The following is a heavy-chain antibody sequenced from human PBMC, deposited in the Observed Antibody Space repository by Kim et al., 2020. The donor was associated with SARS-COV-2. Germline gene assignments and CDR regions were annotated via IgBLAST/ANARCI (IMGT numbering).Heavy chain of an antibody. J-gene: IGHJ6*04. Sequence: SETLSLTCTVSGGSISSSSYYWGWIRQPPGMGLEWIGSIYYSGSTYYNPYHKSRVTISASTSKNQFSLKSSAVTAADTAVYYCAGIVDYSSSWYYYGIDVGGGGTTVTVST. V-gene: IGHV4-39*01. D-gene: IGHD6-13*01. CDR3: AGIVDYSSSWYYYGIDV. CDR2: IYYSGST. CDR1: GGSISSSSYY.